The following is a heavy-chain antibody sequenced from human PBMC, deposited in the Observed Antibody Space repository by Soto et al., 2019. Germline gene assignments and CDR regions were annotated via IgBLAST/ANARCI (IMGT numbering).Heavy chain of an antibody. CDR2: INWSGDSI. J-gene: IGHJ4*02. D-gene: IGHD1-1*01. CDR3: ARWRTRSNWDPPGY. CDR1: GFTFDDYG. Sequence: EVQLVESGGGVVRPGGSLRLSCAASGFTFDDYGMSWVRQAPGKGLEWVSWINWSGDSIGYADSVKGRFTISRDKAKNSLFLQMNSLRAEDTALYYCARWRTRSNWDPPGYWGQGTLVTVSS. V-gene: IGHV3-20*04.